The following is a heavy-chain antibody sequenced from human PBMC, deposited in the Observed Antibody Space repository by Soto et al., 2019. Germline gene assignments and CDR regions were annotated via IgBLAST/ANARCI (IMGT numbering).Heavy chain of an antibody. Sequence: GGSLRLSCAASGFTFSSYAMSWVRQAPGKGLEWVSAISGSGGSTYYADAVTGRFTISRDTSKNTLYLQMNSLRAQETAVYYSAKGFSIAAAGMFDSGGKGTL. V-gene: IGHV3-23*01. CDR3: AKGFSIAAAGMFDS. CDR1: GFTFSSYA. CDR2: ISGSGGST. J-gene: IGHJ4*02. D-gene: IGHD6-13*01.